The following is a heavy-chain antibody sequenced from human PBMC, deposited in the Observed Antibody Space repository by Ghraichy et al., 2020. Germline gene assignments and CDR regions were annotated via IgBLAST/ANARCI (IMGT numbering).Heavy chain of an antibody. J-gene: IGHJ6*02. CDR1: GGTFSSYA. CDR3: ASAPNTDIVVVPADSPGYYYYGMDV. CDR2: IIPIFGTA. V-gene: IGHV1-69*13. Sequence: SVKVSCKASGGTFSSYAISWVRQAPGQGLEWMGGIIPIFGTANYAQKFQGRVTITADESTSTAYMELSSLRSEDTAVYYCASAPNTDIVVVPADSPGYYYYGMDVWGQGTTVTVSS. D-gene: IGHD2-2*01.